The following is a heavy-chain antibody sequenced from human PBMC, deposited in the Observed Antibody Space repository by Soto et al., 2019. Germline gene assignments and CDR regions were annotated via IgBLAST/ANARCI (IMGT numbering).Heavy chain of an antibody. CDR2: VNPDNGGT. Sequence: QLHLVQSGAEVKKPGASVKVSCKASGYTFTGNYIHWVRQAPGQGLEWMGWVNPDNGGTTSAQKFQGRVTMTRDTSVTTAYMELTRLTSDDTAVYYCARDPRPPSGWLGFWEYGMDVWGQGTTVTVSS. CDR1: GYTFTGNY. V-gene: IGHV1-2*02. J-gene: IGHJ6*02. D-gene: IGHD3-3*01. CDR3: ARDPRPPSGWLGFWEYGMDV.